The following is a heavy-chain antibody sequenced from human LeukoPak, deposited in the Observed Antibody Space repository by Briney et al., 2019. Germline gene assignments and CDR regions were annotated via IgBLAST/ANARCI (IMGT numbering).Heavy chain of an antibody. Sequence: GGSLRLSCVASGLTFDDYAMHWVRQAPGKGLEWVSLISGEGGSTFYADSVKGRFSISRDNSKNSLYLQMNSLRTEDTAMYYCAKESGKFDDWGQGTLVAVSS. CDR1: GLTFDDYA. CDR2: ISGEGGST. J-gene: IGHJ4*02. V-gene: IGHV3-43*02. D-gene: IGHD3-16*01. CDR3: AKESGKFDD.